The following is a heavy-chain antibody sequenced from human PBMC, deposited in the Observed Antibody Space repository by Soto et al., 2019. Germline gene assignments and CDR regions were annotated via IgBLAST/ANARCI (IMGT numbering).Heavy chain of an antibody. J-gene: IGHJ6*01. CDR3: ARHGDILTGHLGGGAGHHGLDV. V-gene: IGHV1-69*01. Sequence: QVQLVQSGAEVRKPGSSVKLSCKTSGGTFGSFAVSWVRQAPGQGLQWMGGIIPMFGTANYAQKLQGRVTIAADDTTSTAYMEVSSLTTEDTAVYYCARHGDILTGHLGGGAGHHGLDVWGQGTTVIVSS. CDR1: GGTFGSFA. D-gene: IGHD3-9*01. CDR2: IIPMFGTA.